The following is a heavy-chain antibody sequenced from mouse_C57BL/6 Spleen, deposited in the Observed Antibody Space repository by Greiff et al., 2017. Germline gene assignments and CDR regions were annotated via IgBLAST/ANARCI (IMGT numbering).Heavy chain of an antibody. CDR1: GYTFTDYY. J-gene: IGHJ4*01. CDR2: IYPGSGNT. V-gene: IGHV1-76*01. CDR3: ARYYYGRSYDAMDY. D-gene: IGHD1-1*01. Sequence: QVQLQQSGAELVRPGASVKLSCKASGYTFTDYYINWVKQRPGQGLEWIARIYPGSGNTYYNEKFKGKATLTAEKSSSTAYMQLSSLTSEDSAVYFCARYYYGRSYDAMDYWGQGTSVTVSS.